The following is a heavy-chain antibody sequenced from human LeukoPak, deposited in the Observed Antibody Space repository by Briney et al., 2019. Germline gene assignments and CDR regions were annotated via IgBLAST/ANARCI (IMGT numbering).Heavy chain of an antibody. Sequence: ASVTVSCKASGYTFTGYYMHWVRQAPGQGLEWMGWINPNSGGTNYAQKFQGRVTMTRDTSISTAYMELSRVISDDTAVYYCARGYNWNGAAFDIWGQGTMVTVPS. V-gene: IGHV1-2*02. D-gene: IGHD1-20*01. CDR1: GYTFTGYY. J-gene: IGHJ3*02. CDR3: ARGYNWNGAAFDI. CDR2: INPNSGGT.